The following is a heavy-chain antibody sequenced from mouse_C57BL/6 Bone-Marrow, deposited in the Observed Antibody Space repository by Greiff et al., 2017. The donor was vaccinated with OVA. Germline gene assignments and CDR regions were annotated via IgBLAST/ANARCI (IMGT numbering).Heavy chain of an antibody. CDR2: LDPENGDT. CDR1: GFNIKDYY. V-gene: IGHV14-4*01. Sequence: VQLQQSGAELVRPGASVKLSCTASGFNIKDYYMHWVKQRPEQGLEWIGWLDPENGDTEYASKFQGKATITADTSSNTAYLQLSSLTSEDTAVYYCTRRVWFAYWGQGTLVTVSA. CDR3: TRRVWFAY. J-gene: IGHJ3*01.